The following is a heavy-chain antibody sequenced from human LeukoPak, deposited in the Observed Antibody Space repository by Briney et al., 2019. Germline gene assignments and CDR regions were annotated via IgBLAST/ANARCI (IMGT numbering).Heavy chain of an antibody. Sequence: GVSLRLSCAACGFTFSIDSMNCVRQARAGGLEWVSSISSSSSIYYADSVKGRFTISRDNAENSLYLQMNSLRAEDTAVYYCARARSSGWYRDYWGQGTLVTVSS. CDR1: GFTFSIDS. CDR3: ARARSSGWYRDY. CDR2: ISSSSSI. V-gene: IGHV3-21*01. J-gene: IGHJ4*02. D-gene: IGHD6-19*01.